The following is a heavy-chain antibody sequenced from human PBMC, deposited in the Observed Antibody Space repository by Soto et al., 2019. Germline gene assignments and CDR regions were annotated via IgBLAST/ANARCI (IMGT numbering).Heavy chain of an antibody. CDR1: GYTLTELS. V-gene: IGHV1-24*01. Sequence: GASVKVSCKVSGYTLTELSMHWVRQAPGKGLEWMGGFDPEDGETIYAQKFQGRVTMTEDTSTDTAYMELSSLKASDTAMYYCAVRLWFGELLADYWGQGTLVTVSS. CDR2: FDPEDGET. J-gene: IGHJ4*02. CDR3: AVRLWFGELLADY. D-gene: IGHD3-10*01.